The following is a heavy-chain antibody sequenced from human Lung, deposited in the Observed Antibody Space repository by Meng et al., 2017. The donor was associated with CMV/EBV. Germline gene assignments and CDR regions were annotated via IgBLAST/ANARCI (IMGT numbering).Heavy chain of an antibody. Sequence: GESLKISCAASGFTFSSYVMSWVRQAPGKGLEWVSVIYSGGTSTQYADSVKGRFTISRDNSKNTLFLQMNSLRAEDTAVYYCAKEACSTTSCYYNYCYGLDVWGKGTTVTVSS. D-gene: IGHD2-2*01. CDR2: IYSGGTST. CDR1: GFTFSSYV. CDR3: AKEACSTTSCYYNYCYGLDV. J-gene: IGHJ6*04. V-gene: IGHV3-23*03.